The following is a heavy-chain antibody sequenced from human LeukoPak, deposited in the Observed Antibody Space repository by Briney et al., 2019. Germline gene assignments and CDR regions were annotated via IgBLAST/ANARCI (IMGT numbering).Heavy chain of an antibody. CDR2: IYSGMTT. D-gene: IGHD6-6*01. CDR3: ARKIAGRLSYFDY. CDR1: GFTVSSNY. V-gene: IGHV3-66*02. Sequence: SGGSLRLSCAASGFTVSSNYMSWVRQAPGKGLEWVSVIYSGMTTYYSDSVKGRFTISRDNSKNTLYLQMNSLRAKDTAVYYCARKIAGRLSYFDYWGQGTLVTVSS. J-gene: IGHJ4*02.